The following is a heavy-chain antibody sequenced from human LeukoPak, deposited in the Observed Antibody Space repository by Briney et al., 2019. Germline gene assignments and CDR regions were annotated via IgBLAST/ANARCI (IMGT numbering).Heavy chain of an antibody. CDR2: VYTGGST. D-gene: IGHD3-10*01. V-gene: IGHV4-61*02. CDR3: ARATFGELLIDH. Sequence: SETLSVTCTVPVGSISSVSYYSSWIRQPAGEGLEWIGRVYTGGSTNFNPPLKSRATIPVDTSKNHFSQKLSTLTPTDTPVYYCARATFGELLIDHWGQGTLVSVSS. J-gene: IGHJ4*02. CDR1: VGSISSVSYY.